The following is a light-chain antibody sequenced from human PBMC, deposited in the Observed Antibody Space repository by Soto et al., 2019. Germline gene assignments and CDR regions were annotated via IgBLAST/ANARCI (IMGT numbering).Light chain of an antibody. V-gene: IGKV3-20*01. CDR1: QSVSSSY. CDR3: QQYGSSPPGIT. Sequence: EIVLTQNPGSLSLTPWERATLSCRSSQSVSSSYLAWYQQKPGQAPRLLIYGASSRATGIPDRFSGSGSGTDFTLTISRLEPEDFAVYYCQQYGSSPPGITFGQGTRLEIK. CDR2: GAS. J-gene: IGKJ5*01.